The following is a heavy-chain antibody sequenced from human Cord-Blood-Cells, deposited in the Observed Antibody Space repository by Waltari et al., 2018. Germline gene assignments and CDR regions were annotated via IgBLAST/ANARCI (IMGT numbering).Heavy chain of an antibody. V-gene: IGHV4-39*01. CDR2: IYYSGST. CDR3: AGSGYSSSWYDY. Sequence: QLQLQESGPGLVKPSETLSLTCTVSGGSISSSSYYWGWIRQPPGKGLEWIGSIYYSGSTSYNPSLKSRVTISVDTSKNQFSLKLSSVTAADTAVYYCAGSGYSSSWYDYWGQGTLVTVSS. CDR1: GGSISSSSYY. D-gene: IGHD6-13*01. J-gene: IGHJ4*02.